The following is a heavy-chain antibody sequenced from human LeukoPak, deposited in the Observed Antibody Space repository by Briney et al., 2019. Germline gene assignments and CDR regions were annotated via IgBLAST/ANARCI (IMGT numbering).Heavy chain of an antibody. V-gene: IGHV3-7*01. CDR2: IKQGGSEK. CDR1: GFTFSSYW. J-gene: IGHJ4*02. CDR3: ARDLGGLLKIGELIDPYFDY. Sequence: GGSLRLSCAASGFTFSSYWMSWVRQAPGKGLEWVANIKQGGSEKYYVDSVKGRFTISRDNAKNSLYLQMNSLRAEDTAVYYCARDLGGLLKIGELIDPYFDYWGQGTLVTVSS. D-gene: IGHD3-10*01.